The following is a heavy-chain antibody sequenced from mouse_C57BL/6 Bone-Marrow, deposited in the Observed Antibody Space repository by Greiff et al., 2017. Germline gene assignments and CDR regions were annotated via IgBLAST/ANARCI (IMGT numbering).Heavy chain of an antibody. J-gene: IGHJ4*01. CDR2: LWRGGST. D-gene: IGHD2-5*01. Sequence: VQGVESGPGLVQPSQSLSITCTVSGFSLTSYGVHWVRQSPGKGLEWLGVLWRGGSTDYNAAFMSRLSITKDNSKSQVFFKMNSLQADDTAIYYCAKGGVTRYYYAMDYWGQGTSVTVSS. CDR1: GFSLTSYG. V-gene: IGHV2-5*01. CDR3: AKGGVTRYYYAMDY.